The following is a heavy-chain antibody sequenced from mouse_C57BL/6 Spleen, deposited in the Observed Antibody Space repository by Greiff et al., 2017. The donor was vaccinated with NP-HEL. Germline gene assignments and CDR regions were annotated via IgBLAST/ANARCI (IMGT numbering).Heavy chain of an antibody. J-gene: IGHJ2*01. CDR2: ISSGGSYT. CDR3: ARHLTAQATLDY. V-gene: IGHV5-6*01. D-gene: IGHD3-2*02. Sequence: EVKLQESGGDLVKPGGSLKLSCAASGFTFSSYGMSWVRQTPDKRLEWVATISSGGSYTYYPDSVKGRFTISRDNAKNTLYLQMSSLKSEDTAMYYCARHLTAQATLDYWGQGTTLTVSS. CDR1: GFTFSSYG.